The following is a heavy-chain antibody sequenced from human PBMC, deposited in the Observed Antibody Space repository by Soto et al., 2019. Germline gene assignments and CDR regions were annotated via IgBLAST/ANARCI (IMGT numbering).Heavy chain of an antibody. J-gene: IGHJ6*02. CDR2: INSDGRST. D-gene: IGHD3-22*01. V-gene: IGHV3-74*01. Sequence: XESLRLSCAASGFTFSSYWMDWVRQAPGKGLVWVSRINSDGRSTSYADSVKGRSTISRDNAKNTLYLQMNSLRAEDTAVYFCARGGSYYVSSGYYDGMDVWGQGTTVTVSS. CDR3: ARGGSYYVSSGYYDGMDV. CDR1: GFTFSSYW.